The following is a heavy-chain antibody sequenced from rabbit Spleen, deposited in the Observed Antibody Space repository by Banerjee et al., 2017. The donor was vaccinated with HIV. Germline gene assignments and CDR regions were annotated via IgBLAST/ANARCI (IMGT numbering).Heavy chain of an antibody. CDR2: IVSGSSGKT. J-gene: IGHJ4*01. CDR3: VREAGYGGYGDGNL. Sequence: QSLVESGGGLVQPEGSLTLTCTASGFTLSNHWMCWVRQAPGKGLEWIACIVSGSSGKTQYASWVNGRFTISRSTSLNTVDLKMTSLTVADTATYFCVREAGYGGYGDGNLWGPGTLVTVS. CDR1: GFTLSNHW. V-gene: IGHV1S43*01. D-gene: IGHD6-1*01.